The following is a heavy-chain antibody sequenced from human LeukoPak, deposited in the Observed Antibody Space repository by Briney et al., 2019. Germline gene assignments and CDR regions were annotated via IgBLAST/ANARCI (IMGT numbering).Heavy chain of an antibody. Sequence: ASVKVSCKASGYTFTGYYMHWVRQAPGQGLEWMGWINPNSGGTNYAQKFQGRVTMTRDTSISTAYMELSRLRSDDTAVYYCAREPVLRYFDWFSEFGYWGQGTLVTVSS. CDR1: GYTFTGYY. CDR2: INPNSGGT. D-gene: IGHD3-9*01. J-gene: IGHJ4*02. V-gene: IGHV1-2*02. CDR3: AREPVLRYFDWFSEFGY.